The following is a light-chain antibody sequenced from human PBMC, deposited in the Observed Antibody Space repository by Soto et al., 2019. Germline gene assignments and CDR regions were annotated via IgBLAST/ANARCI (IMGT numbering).Light chain of an antibody. CDR1: QRVSSSY. J-gene: IGKJ2*01. Sequence: EIVLTQSPGTQSLSPGERATLSCRASQRVSSSYLAWYQQKPAQAPRLLIYGASSRATGIPDRFSGSGSGTDFTLTISRLEPEDFAVYFCQRYGSSPPFTFGQGTKVDIK. V-gene: IGKV3-20*01. CDR2: GAS. CDR3: QRYGSSPPFT.